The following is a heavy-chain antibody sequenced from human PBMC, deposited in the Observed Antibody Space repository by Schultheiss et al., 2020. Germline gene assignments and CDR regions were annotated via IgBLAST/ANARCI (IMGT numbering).Heavy chain of an antibody. J-gene: IGHJ4*02. Sequence: SETLSLTCAVSGGCISSSNWWSWVRQPPGKGLEWIGEIYHSGSTNYNPSLKSRVTISVDKSKNQFSLKLSSVTAADTAVYYCARSPITVAGFDYWGQGALVAV. D-gene: IGHD6-19*01. CDR3: ARSPITVAGFDY. CDR2: IYHSGST. CDR1: GGCISSSNW. V-gene: IGHV4-4*02.